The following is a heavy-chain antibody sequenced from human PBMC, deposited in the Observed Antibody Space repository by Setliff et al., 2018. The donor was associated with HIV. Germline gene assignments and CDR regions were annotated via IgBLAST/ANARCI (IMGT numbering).Heavy chain of an antibody. V-gene: IGHV4-34*01. D-gene: IGHD2-8*01. CDR1: GGSFSGYY. CDR2: INHSGST. J-gene: IGHJ6*03. Sequence: SENLSLTCAVYGGSFSGYYWSWISQPPGKGLEWIGEINHSGSTNYNPSLKSRVTISVDTSKNQFSLKLSSVTAADTAVYYCARGALEDVLMVYAIRYYYYYMDVWGKGTTVTVSS. CDR3: ARGALEDVLMVYAIRYYYYYMDV.